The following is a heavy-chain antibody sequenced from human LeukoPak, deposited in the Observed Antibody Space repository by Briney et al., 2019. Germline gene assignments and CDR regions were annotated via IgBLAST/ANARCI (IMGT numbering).Heavy chain of an antibody. J-gene: IGHJ4*02. D-gene: IGHD4-11*01. CDR1: GGTFSSYA. CDR3: AIDRVTTGESFDY. Sequence: ASVKVSCKASGGTFSSYAISWVRQAPGQGLEWMGGIIPIFGTANYAQKFQGRVTITADESTSTAYMELSSLRSEDTAVYYCAIDRVTTGESFDYWGQGTLVTVSS. V-gene: IGHV1-69*13. CDR2: IIPIFGTA.